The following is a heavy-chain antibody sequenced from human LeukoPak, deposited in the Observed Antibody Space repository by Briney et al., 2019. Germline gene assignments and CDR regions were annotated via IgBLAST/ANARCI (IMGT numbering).Heavy chain of an antibody. Sequence: GGSLRLSCAASGFTVSSNYMSWVRQAPGKGLEWVSVIYSGGSTYYADSVKGRFTISRDNSKNTLYLQMNSLRAEDTAVYYCARGQRSITMVRGVKIPTWFDPWGQGTLVTVSS. V-gene: IGHV3-66*01. CDR1: GFTVSSNY. CDR2: IYSGGST. D-gene: IGHD3-10*01. J-gene: IGHJ5*02. CDR3: ARGQRSITMVRGVKIPTWFDP.